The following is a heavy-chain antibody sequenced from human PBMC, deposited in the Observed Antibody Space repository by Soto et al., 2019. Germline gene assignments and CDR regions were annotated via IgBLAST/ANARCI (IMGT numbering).Heavy chain of an antibody. V-gene: IGHV3-15*01. D-gene: IGHD5-12*01. Sequence: PGGSLRLSCAASGFTFSNAWMSWVRQAPGKGLEWVGRIKSKTDGGTTDYAAPVKGRFTISRDDSKNTLYLQMNSLKTEDTAVYYCTTENDIVATITGYYYYYGMDVWGQGTTVTVSS. J-gene: IGHJ6*02. CDR2: IKSKTDGGTT. CDR3: TTENDIVATITGYYYYYGMDV. CDR1: GFTFSNAW.